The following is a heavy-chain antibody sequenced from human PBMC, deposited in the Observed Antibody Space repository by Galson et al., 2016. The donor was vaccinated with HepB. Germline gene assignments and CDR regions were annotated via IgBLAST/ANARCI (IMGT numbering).Heavy chain of an antibody. D-gene: IGHD6-6*01. V-gene: IGHV4-39*02. CDR2: IYYSGST. J-gene: IGHJ4*02. CDR1: GASISSDY. Sequence: ETLSLTCTVSGASISSDYWGWIRQPPGKGLEWIGNIYYSGSTYYNPSLKSRVTISVDTSKKSFSLRLTPVTAADTAVYYCARRRPGSPFDYWGQGTLLTVSS. CDR3: ARRRPGSPFDY.